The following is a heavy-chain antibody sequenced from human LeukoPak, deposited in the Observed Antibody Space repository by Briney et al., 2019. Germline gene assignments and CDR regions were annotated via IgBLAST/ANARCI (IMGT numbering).Heavy chain of an antibody. V-gene: IGHV3-11*03. J-gene: IGHJ4*02. D-gene: IGHD4-17*01. Sequence: GGSLRLSCAASGFTFSDYYMSWIRQGPGKGLEGVSYISSSSSYTNYEDSVKGRFTISRDNAKNSLYLQMNSLRAEDTAVYYCASPSSEYGDYFDYWGQGTLVTVSS. CDR1: GFTFSDYY. CDR2: ISSSSSYT. CDR3: ASPSSEYGDYFDY.